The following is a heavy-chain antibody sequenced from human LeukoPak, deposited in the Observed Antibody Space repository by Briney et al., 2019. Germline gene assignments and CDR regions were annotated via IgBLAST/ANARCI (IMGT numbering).Heavy chain of an antibody. D-gene: IGHD2-2*02. CDR1: GGSFSGYY. CDR3: ARPGAAIGKGYFQH. Sequence: SETLSLTCAVYGGSFSGYYWSWIPQPPGKGLEWIGEINHSGSTNYNPSLKSRVTISVDTSKNQFSLKLSSVTAADTAVYYCARPGAAIGKGYFQHWGQGTLVTVSS. CDR2: INHSGST. J-gene: IGHJ1*01. V-gene: IGHV4-34*01.